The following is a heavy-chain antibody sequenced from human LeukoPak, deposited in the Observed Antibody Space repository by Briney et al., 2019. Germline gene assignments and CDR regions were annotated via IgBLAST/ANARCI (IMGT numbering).Heavy chain of an antibody. D-gene: IGHD3-9*01. V-gene: IGHV4-59*12. J-gene: IGHJ6*02. CDR3: ARGYYDILYYYGMDV. CDR2: IYHSGST. Sequence: ESGPGLVKPSETLSLTCIVSGGSISSKHWIWIRQPPGKGLEWIGYIYHSGSTYYNPSLKSRVTISVDRSKNQFSLKLSSVTAADTAVYYCARGYYDILYYYGMDVWGQGTTVTVSS. CDR1: GGSISSKH.